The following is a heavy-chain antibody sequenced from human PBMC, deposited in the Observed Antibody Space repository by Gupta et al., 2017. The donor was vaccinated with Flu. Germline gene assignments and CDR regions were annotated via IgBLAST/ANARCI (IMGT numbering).Heavy chain of an antibody. CDR3: ASEAVEVAQVVRGMVMTNVRSSFFKA. J-gene: IGHJ5*02. D-gene: IGHD3-10*02. V-gene: IGHV3-30*03. Sequence: QVQLVETGGGVVQPGRSLRLSCVASGFTFRRSAMHWVRQAPGKGLEWLAKGSSDGTAKSYAESVRGRFTVSRDNSENTFYLLMNSLRIDDTAIYYCASEAVEVAQVVRGMVMTNVRSSFFKAWGRGTLVTVSS. CDR2: GSSDGTAK. CDR1: GFTFRRSA.